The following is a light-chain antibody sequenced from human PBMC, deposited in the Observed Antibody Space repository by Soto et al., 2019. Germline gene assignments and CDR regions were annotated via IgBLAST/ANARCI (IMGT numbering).Light chain of an antibody. CDR3: QSFDTSLSGSV. V-gene: IGLV1-40*01. Sequence: QSVLTQPPSVSGAPGRRVTISCTGSSSNIGAVYDVHWYQQLPGTAPKLLIYGNNNRPSGVPDRFSGSKSGTSASLAITGLQAEDEADYYCQSFDTSLSGSVFGGGTKLTVL. CDR2: GNN. CDR1: SSNIGAVYD. J-gene: IGLJ2*01.